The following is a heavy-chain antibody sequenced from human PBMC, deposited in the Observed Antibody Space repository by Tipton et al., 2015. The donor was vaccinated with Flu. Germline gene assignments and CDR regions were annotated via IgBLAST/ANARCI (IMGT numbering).Heavy chain of an antibody. Sequence: SLRLSCEASGFTFGDYGMSWVRQVPGKGLEWVSGISFKSASTTYADSVEGRFTISRDDAKNSLYLHMINLRAEDTALYHCAREGWELNADVFDIWGQGTMVTVSS. D-gene: IGHD1-26*01. J-gene: IGHJ3*02. V-gene: IGHV3-20*01. CDR2: ISFKSAST. CDR1: GFTFGDYG. CDR3: AREGWELNADVFDI.